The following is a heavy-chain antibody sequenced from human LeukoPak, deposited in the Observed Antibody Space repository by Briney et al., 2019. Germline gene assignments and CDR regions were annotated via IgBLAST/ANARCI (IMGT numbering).Heavy chain of an antibody. D-gene: IGHD2-2*01. CDR2: ISGSGDST. Sequence: GGSLRLSCATSGFIFSSYGMTWVRQAPGKGLEWVSAISGSGDSTYYADSVKGRFTISRDNSRNTLYLQMNSLRAGDTAVYYCAKSFRSTSLDYWGQGTLVTVSS. CDR3: AKSFRSTSLDY. J-gene: IGHJ4*02. V-gene: IGHV3-23*01. CDR1: GFIFSSYG.